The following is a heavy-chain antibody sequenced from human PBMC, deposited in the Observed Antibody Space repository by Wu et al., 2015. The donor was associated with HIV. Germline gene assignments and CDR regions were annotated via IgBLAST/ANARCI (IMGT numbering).Heavy chain of an antibody. V-gene: IGHV1-69*05. CDR3: ARNTDSVATSLYSLGV. J-gene: IGHJ6*02. D-gene: IGHD5-12*01. Sequence: QVQLVQSGAEVKKPGASVKVSCKTSGYTFIEEYINWVRQAPGQGLEWMGGINPLFGTTKHTQKFQDRVTFTTDELKTTAYMELRSLRYEDTGVYYCARNTDSVATSLYSLGVWGQGYHGHRSP. CDR2: INPLFGTT. CDR1: GYTFIEEY.